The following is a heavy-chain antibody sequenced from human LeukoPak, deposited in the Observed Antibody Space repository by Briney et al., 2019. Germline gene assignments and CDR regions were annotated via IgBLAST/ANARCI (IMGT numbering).Heavy chain of an antibody. J-gene: IGHJ4*02. CDR1: GGTFSSYA. CDR2: IIPIFGTA. V-gene: IGHV1-69*13. Sequence: GASVKVSRKASGGTFSSYAISWVRQAPGQGLEWMGGIIPIFGTANYAQKFQGRVTITADESTSTAYMELSSLRSEDTAVYYCAGQVQLERRFDYWGQGTLVTVSS. CDR3: AGQVQLERRFDY. D-gene: IGHD1-1*01.